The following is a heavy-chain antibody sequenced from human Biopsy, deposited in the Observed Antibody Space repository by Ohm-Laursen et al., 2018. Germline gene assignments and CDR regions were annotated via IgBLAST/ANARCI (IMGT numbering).Heavy chain of an antibody. D-gene: IGHD2-8*02. CDR2: ISGSSSYI. V-gene: IGHV3-21*06. CDR1: GFTLSGYG. Sequence: SLRLSCTASGFTLSGYGMYWVRQRPGKGLEWVSSISGSSSYIYYADSVKGGFTVSRDNSNNTLYLQMNSLRAADTAIYSCATQLIPTGVGGSWLDSWGQGTPVTVSP. CDR3: ATQLIPTGVGGSWLDS. J-gene: IGHJ5*01.